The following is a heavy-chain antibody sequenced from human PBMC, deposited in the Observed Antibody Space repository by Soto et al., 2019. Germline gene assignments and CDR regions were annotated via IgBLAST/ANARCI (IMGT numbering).Heavy chain of an antibody. J-gene: IGHJ6*02. V-gene: IGHV3-23*01. CDR1: GFTFSSYA. CDR2: ISGSGGST. D-gene: IGHD3-10*01. CDR3: AKGINRVYYYYGMDV. Sequence: GGSLRLSCAASGFTFSSYAMSWVRQAPGKGLEWVSAISGSGGSTYYADSVKGRFTISRDNSKNTLYLQMNSLRAEDTAVYYCAKGINRVYYYYGMDVWGQGTTVTVSS.